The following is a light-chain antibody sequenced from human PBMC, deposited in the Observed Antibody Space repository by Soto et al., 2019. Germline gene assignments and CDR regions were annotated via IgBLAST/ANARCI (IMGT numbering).Light chain of an antibody. CDR3: CSDAASYSWV. J-gene: IGLJ3*02. V-gene: IGLV2-11*01. CDR1: SSDVGGYNY. Sequence: QSALTQPRSVSGSPGQSVTISCTGTSSDVGGYNYVSWYQQHPGKAPKLMIYDVSKRPSGVPDRFSGSKSGNTASLTISGLQAEDEADYYCCSDAASYSWVFGGGTKLTVL. CDR2: DVS.